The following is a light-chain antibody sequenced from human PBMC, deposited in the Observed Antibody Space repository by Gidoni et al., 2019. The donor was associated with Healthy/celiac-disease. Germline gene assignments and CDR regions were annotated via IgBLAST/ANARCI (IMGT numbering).Light chain of an antibody. CDR2: GAS. CDR1: QSVSSSY. CDR3: QQYGSSLTWT. V-gene: IGKV3-20*01. Sequence: DIVLTQSPVTLSLSPGERATLSCRASQSVSSSYLAWYQQKPGQAPRLLIYGASSRATGIPDRFSGSGSGTDFTLTISRLEPEDFGVYYCQQYGSSLTWTFGQXTKVEIK. J-gene: IGKJ1*01.